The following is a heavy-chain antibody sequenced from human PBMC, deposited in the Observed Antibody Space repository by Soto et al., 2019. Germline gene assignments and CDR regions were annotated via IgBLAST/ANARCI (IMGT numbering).Heavy chain of an antibody. CDR2: IWYDGSNK. CDR1: GFTFSSYG. CDR3: ARAPDDFWSCYYSQRDYYYGMDV. J-gene: IGHJ6*02. V-gene: IGHV3-33*01. Sequence: QVQLVESGGGVVQPGRSLRLSCAASGFTFSSYGMHWVRQAPGKGLEWVAVIWYDGSNKYYADSVKGRFTISRDNSKNTLYLQMNSLRAEDTAVYYCARAPDDFWSCYYSQRDYYYGMDVWGQGTTVTVSS. D-gene: IGHD3-3*01.